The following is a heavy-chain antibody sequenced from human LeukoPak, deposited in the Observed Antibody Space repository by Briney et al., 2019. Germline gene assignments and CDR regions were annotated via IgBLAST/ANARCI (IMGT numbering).Heavy chain of an antibody. D-gene: IGHD5-18*01. Sequence: PGGSLRLSCAASGFTFSSYEMNWVRQAPGKGLEWVSSISSSSSYIYYADSVKGRFTISRDNAKNSLYLQMNSLRAEDTAVYYCARDLDTAFDIDYWGQGTLVTVSS. CDR3: ARDLDTAFDIDY. V-gene: IGHV3-21*01. CDR2: ISSSSSYI. CDR1: GFTFSSYE. J-gene: IGHJ4*02.